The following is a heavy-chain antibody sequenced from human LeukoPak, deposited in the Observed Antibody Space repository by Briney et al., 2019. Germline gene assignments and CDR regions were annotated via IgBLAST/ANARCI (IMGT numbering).Heavy chain of an antibody. CDR1: RFTFSIYG. J-gene: IGHJ4*02. CDR3: ARGETARRGALDY. V-gene: IGHV3-30*02. Sequence: GGTLRRSCAASRFTFSIYGMHWVRQAPGKGLESVAFIRNDGGNKYYADSVKGRFTISRDNSKNTLYPQMNSLRAEDTAVYSCARGETARRGALDYWGQGTLVTVSS. CDR2: IRNDGGNK. D-gene: IGHD6-6*01.